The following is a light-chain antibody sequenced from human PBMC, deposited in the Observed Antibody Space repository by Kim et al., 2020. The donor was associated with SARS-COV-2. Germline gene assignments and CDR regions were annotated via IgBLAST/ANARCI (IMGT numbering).Light chain of an antibody. CDR1: QSVGNNY. J-gene: IGKJ4*01. Sequence: SPGERATLSCRASQSVGNNYLAWYQQNPGQTPRLLIYDASSRAAGIPDRFSGSGSGTDITLTISRLEPEDFAVYYCHQCATSPLTFGGGTRVDIK. V-gene: IGKV3-20*01. CDR3: HQCATSPLT. CDR2: DAS.